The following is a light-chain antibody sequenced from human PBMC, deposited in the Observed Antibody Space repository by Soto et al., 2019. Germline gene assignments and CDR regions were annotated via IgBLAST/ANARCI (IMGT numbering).Light chain of an antibody. V-gene: IGLV2-14*01. CDR1: SSDVGGYNY. CDR2: EVS. J-gene: IGLJ1*01. Sequence: QSALAQPASVSGSPGQSITISCTGTSSDVGGYNYVSWYQQHPGKAPKLIIYEVSNRPTGVSNRFSGSKSGHTASLTISGLQSDDEADYFCQSYDSTLSARYVFGTGTKVTV. CDR3: QSYDSTLSARYV.